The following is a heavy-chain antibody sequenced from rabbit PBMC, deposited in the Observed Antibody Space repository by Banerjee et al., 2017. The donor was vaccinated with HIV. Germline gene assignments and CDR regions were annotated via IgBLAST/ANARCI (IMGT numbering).Heavy chain of an antibody. Sequence: QSVEESGGDLVKPEGSLTLTCTVSGFSLSSYAMGWVRQAPGKGLEWIGCISTYSFRTWYASWVNGRFTISRSTSLNTVDLKMTSLTAADTATYFCARSPHNTYNFNLWGQGTLVTVS. J-gene: IGHJ4*01. CDR2: ISTYSFRT. D-gene: IGHD1-1*01. CDR3: ARSPHNTYNFNL. V-gene: IGHV1S43*01. CDR1: GFSLSSYA.